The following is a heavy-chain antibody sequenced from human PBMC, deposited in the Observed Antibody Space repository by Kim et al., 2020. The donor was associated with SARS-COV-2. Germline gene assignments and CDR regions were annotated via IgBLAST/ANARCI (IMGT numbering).Heavy chain of an antibody. CDR3: AREGDGYGHFGYFDY. J-gene: IGHJ4*02. CDR2: ISYDGSNK. CDR1: GFTFSSYA. V-gene: IGHV3-30-3*01. Sequence: GGSLRLSCAASGFTFSSYAMHWVRQAPGKGLEWVAVISYDGSNKYYADSVKGRFTISRDNSKNTLYLQMNSLRAEDTAVYYCAREGDGYGHFGYFDYWGQGTLVTVSS. D-gene: IGHD4-17*01.